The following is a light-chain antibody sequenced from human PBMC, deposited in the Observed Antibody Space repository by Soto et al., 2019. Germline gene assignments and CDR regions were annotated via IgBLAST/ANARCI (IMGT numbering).Light chain of an antibody. CDR2: EVS. Sequence: QSALTQPASVSGSPGQSITISCTGTSSDVGGYNFVSWYQQYPGKAPKLMIYEVSDRPSGVSNRFSASKSGSTASLTISGLQDEEQASYSCSSYISTSTVMFGGGTKVTV. V-gene: IGLV2-14*01. CDR1: SSDVGGYNF. CDR3: SSYISTSTVM. J-gene: IGLJ3*02.